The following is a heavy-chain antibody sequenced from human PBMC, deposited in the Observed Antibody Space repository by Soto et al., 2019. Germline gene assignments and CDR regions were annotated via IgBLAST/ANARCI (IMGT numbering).Heavy chain of an antibody. V-gene: IGHV4-59*01. D-gene: IGHD2-15*01. Sequence: SETLSLTCTVSGDSTSSYYWTWIRQPPGKGLEYIGHIYYSGRTYYNPSLKSRVTISVDTSKNQFSLKLSSVTAADTAVYYCARGHLGITTTGTWYDFDYWGQGTLVTVSS. CDR2: IYYSGRT. CDR3: ARGHLGITTTGTWYDFDY. J-gene: IGHJ4*02. CDR1: GDSTSSYY.